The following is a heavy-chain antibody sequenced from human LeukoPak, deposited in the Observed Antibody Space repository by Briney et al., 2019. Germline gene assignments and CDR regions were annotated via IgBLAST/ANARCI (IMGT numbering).Heavy chain of an antibody. CDR2: IFSYGHT. CDR1: GFTVCYNY. V-gene: IGHV3-66*01. CDR3: ARDPPAVSINTYA. D-gene: IGHD2-2*01. J-gene: IGHJ1*01. Sequence: PGESLTLSCAASGFTVCYNYMNWLRQAPGKGLEWVSFIFSYGHTFQPVSLKARFTISRDNSKNTLYLQMHGLRGGDAAVLYCARDPPAVSINTYAWGQGPLVSVP.